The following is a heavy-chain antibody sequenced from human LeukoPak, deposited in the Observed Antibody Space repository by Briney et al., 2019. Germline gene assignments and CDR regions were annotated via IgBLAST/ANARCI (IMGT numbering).Heavy chain of an antibody. CDR2: IKQDGSEK. CDR1: GFTFSSYW. CDR3: ARDWGLTYYYFYYYMDV. J-gene: IGHJ6*03. Sequence: GGSLRLSCAASGFTFSSYWMSWVRQAPGQGLEWLANIKQDGSEKYYVDSVKGRFTISRDNAKNSLYLQMNSLRGEDTAVYYCARDWGLTYYYFYYYMDVWGKGTTVTVSS. D-gene: IGHD3-10*01. V-gene: IGHV3-7*01.